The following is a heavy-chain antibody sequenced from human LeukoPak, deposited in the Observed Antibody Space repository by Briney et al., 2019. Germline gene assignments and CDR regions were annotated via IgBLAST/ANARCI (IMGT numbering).Heavy chain of an antibody. Sequence: ASVKVSCKASGYTFTSYDINWVRQATGQGLEWMGWMNPNSGNTGYAQKFQGRVTMTRNTSISTAYMELSSLRSEDTAVYYCARGDYVWGSYRPKGIDYWGHGTLVTVSS. J-gene: IGHJ4*01. CDR2: MNPNSGNT. V-gene: IGHV1-8*01. CDR3: ARGDYVWGSYRPKGIDY. CDR1: GYTFTSYD. D-gene: IGHD3-16*02.